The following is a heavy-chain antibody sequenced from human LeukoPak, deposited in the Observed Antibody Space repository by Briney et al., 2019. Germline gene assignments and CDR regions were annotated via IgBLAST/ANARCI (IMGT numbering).Heavy chain of an antibody. CDR3: ARHGWTVDYMDV. CDR1: GGSFSGYY. Sequence: SETLSLTCAVYGGSFSGYYWSWIRQPPGKGLEWIGEINHSGSTNYNPSLKSRVTISVDTSKNQFSLKLSSVTAADTAAYYCARHGWTVDYMDVWGKGTTVTISS. J-gene: IGHJ6*03. V-gene: IGHV4-34*01. D-gene: IGHD3-10*01. CDR2: INHSGST.